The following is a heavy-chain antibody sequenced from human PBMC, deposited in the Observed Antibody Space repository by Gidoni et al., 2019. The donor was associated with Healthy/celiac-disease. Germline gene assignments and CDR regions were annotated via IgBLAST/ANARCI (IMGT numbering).Heavy chain of an antibody. J-gene: IGHJ3*02. V-gene: IGHV1-24*01. Sequence: VSGYTLTELSMHWVRQAPGKGLEWMGGFDPEDGETIYAQKFQGRVTMTEDTSTDTAYMELSSLRSEDTAVYYCARGEYYDILTGYSTDAFDIWGQGTMVTVSA. CDR1: GYTLTELS. D-gene: IGHD3-9*01. CDR3: ARGEYYDILTGYSTDAFDI. CDR2: FDPEDGET.